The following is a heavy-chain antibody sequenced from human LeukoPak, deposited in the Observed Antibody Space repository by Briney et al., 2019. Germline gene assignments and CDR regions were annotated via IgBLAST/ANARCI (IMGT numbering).Heavy chain of an antibody. CDR2: IYTSGST. CDR3: ARERQQLVPGGYRSYYGMDV. CDR1: GGSISSYY. V-gene: IGHV4-4*07. D-gene: IGHD6-13*01. J-gene: IGHJ6*02. Sequence: SETLSLTCTVSGGSISSYYWSWIRQPAGKGLEWIGRIYTSGSTNYNPSLKSRVTLSVDTSKNQFSLKLSSVTAADTAVYYCARERQQLVPGGYRSYYGMDVWGQGTTVTVSS.